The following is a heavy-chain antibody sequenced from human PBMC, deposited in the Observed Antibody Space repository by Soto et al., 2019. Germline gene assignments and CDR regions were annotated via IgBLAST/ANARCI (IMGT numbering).Heavy chain of an antibody. CDR1: GFTFSSYG. D-gene: IGHD1-26*01. CDR3: AKVYWERSRYYYYGMDV. Sequence: GGSLRLSCAASGFTFSSYGMHWVCQAPGKGLEWVAVISYDGSNKYYADSVKGRFTISRDNSKNTLYLQMNSLRAEDTAVYYCAKVYWERSRYYYYGMDVWGQGTTVTVSS. J-gene: IGHJ6*02. V-gene: IGHV3-30*18. CDR2: ISYDGSNK.